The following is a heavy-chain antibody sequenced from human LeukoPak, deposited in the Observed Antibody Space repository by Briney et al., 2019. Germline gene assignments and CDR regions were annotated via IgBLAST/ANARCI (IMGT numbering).Heavy chain of an antibody. J-gene: IGHJ6*02. CDR2: INHNGNVN. CDR1: GFTFSSYW. V-gene: IGHV3-7*03. D-gene: IGHD3-16*01. CDR3: ARGGGLDV. Sequence: GGSLRLSCAASGFTFSSYWMNWARQAPGKGLEWVASINHNGNVNYYVDSVKGRFTISRDNAKNSLYLQMGNLRAEDTAVCFCARGGGLDVWGQGATVTVSS.